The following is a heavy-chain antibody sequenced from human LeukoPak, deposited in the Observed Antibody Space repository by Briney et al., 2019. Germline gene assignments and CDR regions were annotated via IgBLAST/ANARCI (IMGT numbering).Heavy chain of an antibody. V-gene: IGHV3-9*01. CDR2: ISWNSGSI. J-gene: IGHJ4*02. CDR1: GFTFDDYA. Sequence: PGGSLRLSCAASGFTFDDYAMHWVRQAPGKGLEWVSGISWNSGSIGYADSVKGRFTISRDNAKNSLYLQMNSLRAEDTALYYCAKEVYSYDSSGTQAYFDYWGQGTLVTVSS. CDR3: AKEVYSYDSSGTQAYFDY. D-gene: IGHD3-22*01.